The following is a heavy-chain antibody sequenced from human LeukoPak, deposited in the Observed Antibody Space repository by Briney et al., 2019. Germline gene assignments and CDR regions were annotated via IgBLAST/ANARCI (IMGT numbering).Heavy chain of an antibody. CDR3: ARSRYCSSTSCYQQVNWFDP. D-gene: IGHD2-2*01. J-gene: IGHJ5*02. V-gene: IGHV1-69*05. Sequence: SVKVSCTASGGTFSSYAISWVRQASGQGLEWMGGIIPIFGTANYAQKFQGRVTITTDESTSTAYMELSSLRSEDTAVYYCARSRYCSSTSCYQQVNWFDPWGQGTLVTVSS. CDR1: GGTFSSYA. CDR2: IIPIFGTA.